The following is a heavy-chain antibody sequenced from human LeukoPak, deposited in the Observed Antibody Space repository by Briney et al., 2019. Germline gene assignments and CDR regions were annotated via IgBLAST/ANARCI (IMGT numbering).Heavy chain of an antibody. CDR3: ARGYSSSWRYDYYYYMDV. V-gene: IGHV4-34*01. J-gene: IGHJ6*03. D-gene: IGHD6-13*01. Sequence: KPSETLSLTCAVYGGSFSGYHWSWIRQPPGKGLEWIGEINHSGSTNYNPSLKSRVTISVDTSKNQFSLKLSSVTAADTAVYYCARGYSSSWRYDYYYYMDVWGKGTTVTVSS. CDR1: GGSFSGYH. CDR2: INHSGST.